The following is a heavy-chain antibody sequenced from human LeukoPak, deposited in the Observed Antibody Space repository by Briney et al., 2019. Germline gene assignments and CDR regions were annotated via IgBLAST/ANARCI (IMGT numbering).Heavy chain of an antibody. CDR2: ISWDGGST. CDR1: GFTVSNKY. D-gene: IGHD6-13*01. V-gene: IGHV3-43D*03. CDR3: AKDHILSSSWPRLDYYMDV. J-gene: IGHJ6*03. Sequence: GGSLRLSCAASGFTVSNKYMTWVRHAPGKGLEWVSLISWDGGSTYYADSVKGRFTISRDNSKNSLYLQMNSLRAEDTALYYCAKDHILSSSWPRLDYYMDVWGKGTTVTVSS.